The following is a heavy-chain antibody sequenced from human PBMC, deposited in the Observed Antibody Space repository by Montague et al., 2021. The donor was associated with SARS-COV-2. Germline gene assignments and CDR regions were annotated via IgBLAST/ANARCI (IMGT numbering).Heavy chain of an antibody. V-gene: IGHV3-30-3*01. D-gene: IGHD3-16*02. CDR2: ISYDGSNK. J-gene: IGHJ6*02. Sequence: SLRLSWAASGFTFSSYAMHWVRQAPGKGLEWVAVISYDGSNKYYADSVKGRFTISRDNSKNTLYLQMNSLRAEDTAVYYCARDRIGLRLGELSLREGYYGMDVWGQGTTVTVSS. CDR1: GFTFSSYA. CDR3: ARDRIGLRLGELSLREGYYGMDV.